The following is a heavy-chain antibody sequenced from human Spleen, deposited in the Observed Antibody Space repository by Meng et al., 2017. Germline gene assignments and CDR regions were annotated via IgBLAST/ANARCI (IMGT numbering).Heavy chain of an antibody. J-gene: IGHJ2*01. D-gene: IGHD5-12*01. CDR2: IRSKANKYAT. CDR3: TKAYVDVDMRDWYFDL. V-gene: IGHV3-73*01. CDR1: GFTFSGSV. Sequence: GGSLRLSCATSGFTFSGSVIHWVRQASGKGLEWVGRIRSKANKYATAYAASVRGRFTISRDDSKNTAYLQMNSLKIEDAAVYYCTKAYVDVDMRDWYFDLWGHGTLVTVSS.